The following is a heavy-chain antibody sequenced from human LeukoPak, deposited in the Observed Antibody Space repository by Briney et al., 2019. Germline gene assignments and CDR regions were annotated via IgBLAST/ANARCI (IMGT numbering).Heavy chain of an antibody. J-gene: IGHJ4*02. D-gene: IGHD3-3*01. V-gene: IGHV4-38-2*01. Sequence: PSETLSLTCVVSGFSISSGYYWGWVRQPPGKGLEWIGSIYHSGSTYYNPSLKSRVTISVDMSKNQFSLKLRSVTAADRAVHYCAGQPYDFWSGYYTNFDYWGQGTLVSVSS. CDR1: GFSISSGYY. CDR3: AGQPYDFWSGYYTNFDY. CDR2: IYHSGST.